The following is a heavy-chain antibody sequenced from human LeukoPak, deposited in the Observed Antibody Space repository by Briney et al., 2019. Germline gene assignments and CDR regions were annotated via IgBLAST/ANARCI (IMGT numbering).Heavy chain of an antibody. J-gene: IGHJ5*02. D-gene: IGHD3-10*01. CDR1: GYTFTGYY. CDR2: INPNSGGT. Sequence: ASVNVSCKASGYTFTGYYMHWVRQAPGQGLEWMGWINPNSGGTNYAQKFQGRVTMTRDTSISTAYMELSRLRSDDTAVYYCARGGDVLLWFGDMNHWGQGTLVTVSS. CDR3: ARGGDVLLWFGDMNH. V-gene: IGHV1-2*02.